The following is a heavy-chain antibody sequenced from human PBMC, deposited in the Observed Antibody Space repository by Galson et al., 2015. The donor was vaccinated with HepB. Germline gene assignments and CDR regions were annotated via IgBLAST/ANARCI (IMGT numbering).Heavy chain of an antibody. CDR2: INPDGSEE. D-gene: IGHD3-10*01. Sequence: SLRLSCATSEFTFSSYWMNWVRQAPGKGLEWVAHINPDGSEEYYAASLKGRFTISRDNAKYSLYLQMDSLRAEDTAVYYCARRISLVRGMITRPDYFYGMDVWGQGTTVTVAS. J-gene: IGHJ6*02. V-gene: IGHV3-7*01. CDR1: EFTFSSYW. CDR3: ARRISLVRGMITRPDYFYGMDV.